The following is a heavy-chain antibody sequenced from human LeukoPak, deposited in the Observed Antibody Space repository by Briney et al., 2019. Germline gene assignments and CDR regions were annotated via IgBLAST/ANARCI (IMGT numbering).Heavy chain of an antibody. CDR2: INPNSGDT. CDR1: GYTCAGYF. J-gene: IGHJ4*02. Sequence: ASVKVSCKASGYTCAGYFIHWVRQAPGQGLEWMGRINPNSGDTEYAPKFQGWVTMTRDTSISTAYVEVRRLISDDTAVYYCARDLASTSNWEFDYWGQGTLVIVSS. CDR3: ARDLASTSNWEFDY. D-gene: IGHD1-26*01. V-gene: IGHV1-2*04.